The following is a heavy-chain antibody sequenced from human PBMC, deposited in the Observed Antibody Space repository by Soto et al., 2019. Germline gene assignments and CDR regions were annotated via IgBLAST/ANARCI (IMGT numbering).Heavy chain of an antibody. CDR2: IYAGSIT. D-gene: IGHD3-10*01. CDR1: GFTVTSNY. Sequence: GGSLRLSCAASGFTVTSNYMSWVRQAPGRGLEWVSVIYAGSITFYADSVKGRFTISRDNLKNTLYLQMNSLRAEDTAVYYCANTPEQTMAKPDYYGMDVWGQGTTVTVSS. V-gene: IGHV3-53*05. CDR3: ANTPEQTMAKPDYYGMDV. J-gene: IGHJ6*02.